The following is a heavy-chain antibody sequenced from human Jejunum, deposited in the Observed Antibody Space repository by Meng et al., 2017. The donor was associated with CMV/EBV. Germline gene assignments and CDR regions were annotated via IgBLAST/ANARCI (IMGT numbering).Heavy chain of an antibody. D-gene: IGHD3-10*01. Sequence: GSGYRLGIYWIPWVRQKPGKGLEYMGMIFPGDSDTRYSPSFEGQVTISADKSINTAYLQWSSLKASDTAMYYCARHMIRGVDFDSWGQGTLVTVSS. CDR2: IFPGDSDT. CDR1: GYRLGIYW. J-gene: IGHJ4*02. V-gene: IGHV5-51*01. CDR3: ARHMIRGVDFDS.